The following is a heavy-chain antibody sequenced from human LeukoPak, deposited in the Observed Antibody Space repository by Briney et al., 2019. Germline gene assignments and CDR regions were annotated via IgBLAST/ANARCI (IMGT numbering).Heavy chain of an antibody. Sequence: GGSLRLSCAASGFTFSNYWMTWVRQSPGKGLEWVAIITPDGSDKYCVDSVKGRFTISRDNAKNSLYLQMNSLRAEDTAVYYCARGGRGYSGYDTPLVEKDDGATKAFDYWGQGTLVTVSS. J-gene: IGHJ4*02. V-gene: IGHV3-7*04. CDR2: ITPDGSDK. CDR1: GFTFSNYW. CDR3: ARGGRGYSGYDTPLVEKDDGATKAFDY. D-gene: IGHD5-12*01.